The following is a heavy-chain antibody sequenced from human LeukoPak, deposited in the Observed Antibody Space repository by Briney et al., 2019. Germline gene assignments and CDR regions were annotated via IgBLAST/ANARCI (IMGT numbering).Heavy chain of an antibody. Sequence: GASVKVSCKASGYTFTSYAMNWVRQAPGQGLEWMGIINPSGGSTSYAQKFQGRVTMTRDMSTSTVYMELSSLRSEDTAVYYCARDKEAAQLLWFGELSPNYYMDVWGKGTTVTVSS. D-gene: IGHD3-10*01. CDR2: INPSGGST. CDR1: GYTFTSYA. J-gene: IGHJ6*03. CDR3: ARDKEAAQLLWFGELSPNYYMDV. V-gene: IGHV1-46*01.